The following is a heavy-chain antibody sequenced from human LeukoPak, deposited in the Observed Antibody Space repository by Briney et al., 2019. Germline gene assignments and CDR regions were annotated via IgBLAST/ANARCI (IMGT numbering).Heavy chain of an antibody. D-gene: IGHD3-3*01. J-gene: IGHJ4*02. CDR2: ISWNSGSI. V-gene: IGHV3-9*01. CDR3: AKDPNLHYDFWSGYFDY. CDR1: GFTFDDYA. Sequence: GGSLRLSCAASGFTFDDYAMHWVRQAPGKGLEWVSGISWNSGSIGYADSVKGRFTISRDNAKNSLYLQMNSLRAEDTALYYCAKDPNLHYDFWSGYFDYWGQGTLVTVSS.